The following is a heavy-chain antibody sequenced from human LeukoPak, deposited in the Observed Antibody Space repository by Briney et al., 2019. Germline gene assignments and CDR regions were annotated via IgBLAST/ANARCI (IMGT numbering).Heavy chain of an antibody. V-gene: IGHV1-8*03. CDR3: ARDSIPRDYDSSASEY. D-gene: IGHD3-22*01. Sequence: ASVKVSCKASGYTFTSYDINWVRQATGQGLEWMGWMNPNSGNTGYAQKFQGRVTITRNTSISTAYMELSSLRSEDTAVYYCARDSIPRDYDSSASEYWGQGTLVTVSS. J-gene: IGHJ4*02. CDR2: MNPNSGNT. CDR1: GYTFTSYD.